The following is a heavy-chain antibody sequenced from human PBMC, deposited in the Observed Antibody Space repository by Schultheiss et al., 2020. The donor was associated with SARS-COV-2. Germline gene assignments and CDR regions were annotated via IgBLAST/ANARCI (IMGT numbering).Heavy chain of an antibody. CDR1: GFTFSRFG. J-gene: IGHJ4*02. Sequence: GGSLRLSCAASGFTFSRFGMHWVRQAPGKGLEWMATISYDGTITYYADSVKGRFTISRDNAKNSLYLQMNSLRAEDTAVYYCVVTAIQFDYWGQGTLVTVSS. CDR2: ISYDGTIT. CDR3: VVTAIQFDY. D-gene: IGHD2-21*02. V-gene: IGHV3-30*03.